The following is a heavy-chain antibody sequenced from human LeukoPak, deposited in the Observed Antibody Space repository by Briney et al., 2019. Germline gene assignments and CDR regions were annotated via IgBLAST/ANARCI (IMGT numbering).Heavy chain of an antibody. J-gene: IGHJ5*02. CDR3: ARDPLQYSSGWYYVSAGSGFDP. V-gene: IGHV1-2*02. D-gene: IGHD6-19*01. Sequence: GASVKVSCKASGYTFTGYYMHWVRQAPGQGLEWMAWINPNSGGTNYAQKFQGRVTMTRDTSISTAYMELSRLRSDDTAVYYCARDPLQYSSGWYYVSAGSGFDPWGQGTLVTVSS. CDR1: GYTFTGYY. CDR2: INPNSGGT.